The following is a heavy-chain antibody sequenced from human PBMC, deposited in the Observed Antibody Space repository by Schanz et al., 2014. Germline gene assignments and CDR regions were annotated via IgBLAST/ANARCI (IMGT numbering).Heavy chain of an antibody. V-gene: IGHV3-23*04. D-gene: IGHD1-26*01. CDR2: IVGGGGAT. CDR1: GFTVTSYY. CDR3: AKDVVGATYGGGHYFDY. Sequence: EMQLVESGGGLIQPGGSLRLSCAASGFTVTSYYMSWVRQAPGKGLEWVSAIVGGGGATYYAESVKGRFTISRDNSKNTLYLQMNSLRAEDTAVYYCAKDVVGATYGGGHYFDYWGQGTLVTVSS. J-gene: IGHJ4*02.